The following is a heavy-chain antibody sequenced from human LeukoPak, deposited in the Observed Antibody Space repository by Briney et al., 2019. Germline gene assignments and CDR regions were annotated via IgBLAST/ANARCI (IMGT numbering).Heavy chain of an antibody. CDR3: ARPMSEYSSSSWFDP. J-gene: IGHJ5*02. D-gene: IGHD6-6*01. CDR2: IYSSGST. V-gene: IGHV4-59*08. Sequence: PSETLSLTCNVSGGSIRGYYWSWIRQPPGKGLEWIGYIYSSGSTNYNPSLKSRVTMSVDTSKNQFSLKLSSVTAADTAVYYCARPMSEYSSSSWFDPWGQGTLVTVSS. CDR1: GGSIRGYY.